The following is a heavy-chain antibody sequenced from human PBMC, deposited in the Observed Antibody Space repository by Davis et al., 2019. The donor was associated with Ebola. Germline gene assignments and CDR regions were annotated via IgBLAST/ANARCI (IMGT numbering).Heavy chain of an antibody. CDR3: ARSLRQPTARRGYYYYGMDV. V-gene: IGHV3-11*01. Sequence: GGSLRLSCAASGFTFSTYWMYWVRQAPGKGLEWVSYISSSGSTIYYADSVKGRFTISRDNAKNSLYLQMNSLRAEDTAVYYCARSLRQPTARRGYYYYGMDVWGQGTTVTVSS. CDR2: ISSSGSTI. CDR1: GFTFSTYW. D-gene: IGHD1-14*01. J-gene: IGHJ6*02.